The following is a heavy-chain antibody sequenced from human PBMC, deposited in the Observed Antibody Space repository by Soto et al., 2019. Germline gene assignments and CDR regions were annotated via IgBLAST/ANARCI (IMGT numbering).Heavy chain of an antibody. CDR2: INHSGST. CDR3: ARDSHYINYRFRTYALDFFDY. J-gene: IGHJ4*02. D-gene: IGHD4-4*01. Sequence: PSETLSLTCAVYCGSFSGYYWSWIRQPPGKGLEWIGEINHSGSTNYNPSLKSRVTISVDTSKNQFSLKLSSVTAADTAVYYCARDSHYINYRFRTYALDFFDYWGQGTLVTVSS. CDR1: CGSFSGYY. V-gene: IGHV4-34*01.